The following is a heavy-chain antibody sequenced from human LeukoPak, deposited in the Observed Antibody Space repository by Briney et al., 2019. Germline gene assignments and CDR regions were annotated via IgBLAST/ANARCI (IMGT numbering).Heavy chain of an antibody. CDR1: AFTFSIYG. V-gene: IGHV3-23*01. CDR2: ISGSGGGT. D-gene: IGHD3-10*01. J-gene: IGHJ6*02. CDR3: AKWLQDYYAMDV. Sequence: GGSLRLSCEASAFTFSIYGMSWVRQAPGKGLEWVSSISGSGGGTHYAASERGRFTISRDNSKNMLYLQMNSLRVEDTAVYCCAKWLQDYYAMDVWGQGTTVTVSS.